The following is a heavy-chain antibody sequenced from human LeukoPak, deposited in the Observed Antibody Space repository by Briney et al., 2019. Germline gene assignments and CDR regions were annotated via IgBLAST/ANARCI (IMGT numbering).Heavy chain of an antibody. CDR1: GGSISSYY. CDR3: ASDDKGYFDY. V-gene: IGHV4-34*01. J-gene: IGHJ4*02. Sequence: SETLSLTCTVSGGSISSYYWSWIRQPPGKGLEWIGEINHSGSTNYNPSLKSRVTISVDTSKNQFSPKLSSVTAADTAVYYCASDDKGYFDYWGQGTLVTVSS. D-gene: IGHD1-1*01. CDR2: INHSGST.